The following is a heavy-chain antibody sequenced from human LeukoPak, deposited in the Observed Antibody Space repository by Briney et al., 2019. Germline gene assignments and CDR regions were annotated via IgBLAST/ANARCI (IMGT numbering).Heavy chain of an antibody. V-gene: IGHV3-21*01. CDR3: ARNTGWSYYLDY. CDR1: GFTFSSYS. J-gene: IGHJ4*02. Sequence: GGSLRLSCAASGFTFSSYSMNWVRQAPGKGLEWASSISSSSSYIYYADSVKGRFTISRDNAKTSLYLQMDSLRAEDTAVYYCARNTGWSYYLDYWGQGTLVTVSS. CDR2: ISSSSSYI. D-gene: IGHD2-15*01.